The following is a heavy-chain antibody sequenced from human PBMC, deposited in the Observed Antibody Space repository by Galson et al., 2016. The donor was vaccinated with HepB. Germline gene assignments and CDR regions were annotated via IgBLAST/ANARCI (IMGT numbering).Heavy chain of an antibody. CDR1: GFTISSNY. Sequence: SLRLSCAASGFTISSNYMSWVRQAPGKGLEWVSVIYSGGSTYYADSVKGRFTISRDNSKNTLYRQMNSLRAEDTAVYYCASGNYGDPFDYWGQGTLVTVSS. J-gene: IGHJ4*02. D-gene: IGHD4-17*01. V-gene: IGHV3-53*01. CDR2: IYSGGST. CDR3: ASGNYGDPFDY.